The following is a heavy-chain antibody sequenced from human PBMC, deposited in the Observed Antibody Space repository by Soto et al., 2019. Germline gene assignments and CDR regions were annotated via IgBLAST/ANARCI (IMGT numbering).Heavy chain of an antibody. CDR2: FHYTGTT. Sequence: SETLSLTCSVSGDSISSSPYYWGWIRQPPGKGLQWIVSFHYTGTTNYNPSLRSRVTTSIDTSKNQFSLRLNSLNAADTAVYYCARNYCSGGSCYLFFDSWGQGTPVTVSS. CDR3: ARNYCSGGSCYLFFDS. J-gene: IGHJ4*02. V-gene: IGHV4-39*07. D-gene: IGHD2-15*01. CDR1: GDSISSSPYY.